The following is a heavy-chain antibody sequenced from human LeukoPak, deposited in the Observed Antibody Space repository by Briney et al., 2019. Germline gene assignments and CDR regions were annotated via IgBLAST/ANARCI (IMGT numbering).Heavy chain of an antibody. V-gene: IGHV1-18*01. Sequence: ASVKVSCKASGYTFTSYGISWGRQPPGQGLEWMGWISVYNGNTNYAQKLQGRVTMTTDTSTSTAYVELRSLRSDDTAVYYCARGVVVPAATMTEFDYWGQGTLVTVSS. J-gene: IGHJ4*02. CDR1: GYTFTSYG. CDR2: ISVYNGNT. CDR3: ARGVVVPAATMTEFDY. D-gene: IGHD2-2*01.